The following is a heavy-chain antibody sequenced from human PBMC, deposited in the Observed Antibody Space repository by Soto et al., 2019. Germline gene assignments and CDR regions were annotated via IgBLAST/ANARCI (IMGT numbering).Heavy chain of an antibody. CDR3: ARGEATIGYYYYYYMDV. CDR1: GGSISSYY. Sequence: SETLSLTCTVSGGSISSYYWSWIRQPPGKGLEWIGYIYYSGSTNYNPSLKSRVTISVDTSKNQFSLKLSSVTAADTAVYYCARGEATIGYYYYYYMDVWGKGTTVTVSS. CDR2: IYYSGST. D-gene: IGHD5-12*01. V-gene: IGHV4-59*01. J-gene: IGHJ6*03.